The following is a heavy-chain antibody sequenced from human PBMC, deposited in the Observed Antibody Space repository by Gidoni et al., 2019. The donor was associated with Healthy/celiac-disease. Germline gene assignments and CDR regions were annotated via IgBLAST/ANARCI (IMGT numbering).Heavy chain of an antibody. CDR2: ISYDGSKK. Sequence: QVQLVESGGGVVQPGRSLRLSCAASGFTFCSFGMHWVRQAPAKGLEWVAVISYDGSKKYYADCVKGRFTISRDKSKNTLYLQMNSLRAEDTAVYYCARDLEDIVVVVAATPYYWGQGTLVTVSS. V-gene: IGHV3-30-3*01. CDR3: ARDLEDIVVVVAATPYY. J-gene: IGHJ4*02. CDR1: GFTFCSFG. D-gene: IGHD2-15*01.